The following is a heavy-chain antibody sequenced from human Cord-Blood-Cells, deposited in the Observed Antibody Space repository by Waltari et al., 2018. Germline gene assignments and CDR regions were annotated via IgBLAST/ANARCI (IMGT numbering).Heavy chain of an antibody. CDR2: IYSGGST. J-gene: IGHJ4*02. CDR1: GFTLSSNY. V-gene: IGHV3-53*01. D-gene: IGHD6-13*01. Sequence: EVQLVESGGGLIQPGGSLRLPCAASGFTLSSNYVSWVRLAPGKGLEWVSVIYSGGSTYYADSVKGRFTIARDNSKNTLYLQMNSLRAEDTAVYYCARLDSSSWSHFDYWGQGTLVTVSS. CDR3: ARLDSSSWSHFDY.